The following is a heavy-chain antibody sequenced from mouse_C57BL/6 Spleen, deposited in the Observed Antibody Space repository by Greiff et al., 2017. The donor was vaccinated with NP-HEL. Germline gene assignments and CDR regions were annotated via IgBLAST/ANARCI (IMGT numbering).Heavy chain of an antibody. V-gene: IGHV1-64*01. D-gene: IGHD1-1*01. CDR2: IHPNSGST. CDR1: GYTFTSYW. CDR3: ANYGSSYDWYFDV. Sequence: QVQLQQPGAELVKPGASVKLSCKASGYTFTSYWMHWVKQRPGQGLEWIGMIHPNSGSTNYNEKFKSKATLTVDKSSSTAYMQLLSLTSEDSAVYYGANYGSSYDWYFDVWGTGTTVTVSS. J-gene: IGHJ1*03.